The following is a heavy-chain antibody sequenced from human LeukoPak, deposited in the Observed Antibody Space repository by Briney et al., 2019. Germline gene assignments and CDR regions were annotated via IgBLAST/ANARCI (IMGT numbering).Heavy chain of an antibody. J-gene: IGHJ6*02. CDR3: AKDAACGGDCSAPIV. V-gene: IGHV3-23*01. Sequence: PGRSLRLSCAASGFTFSTDSMSWVRQAPGKGLEWASSIRNSGGSTYYADSVKGWFTISRDNSKNTLYLQMNSLRVEDTAVYYCAKDAACGGDCSAPIVWGQGTTVTVSS. CDR2: IRNSGGST. CDR1: GFTFSTDS. D-gene: IGHD2-21*02.